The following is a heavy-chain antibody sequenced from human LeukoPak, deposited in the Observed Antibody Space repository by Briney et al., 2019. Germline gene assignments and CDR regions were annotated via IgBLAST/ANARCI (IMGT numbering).Heavy chain of an antibody. J-gene: IGHJ6*02. V-gene: IGHV3-53*01. CDR3: ARDPRMTTVTLNGMDV. D-gene: IGHD4-17*01. CDR1: GFTVSSNY. CDR2: MYGGGSR. Sequence: GGSLRLSCAASGFTVSSNYMNWVRQAPGRGLEWVSVMYGGGSRYYADSVKGRFTISRDNSKNTLYLQMNSLRAEDTAVYYCARDPRMTTVTLNGMDVWGQGTTVTVSS.